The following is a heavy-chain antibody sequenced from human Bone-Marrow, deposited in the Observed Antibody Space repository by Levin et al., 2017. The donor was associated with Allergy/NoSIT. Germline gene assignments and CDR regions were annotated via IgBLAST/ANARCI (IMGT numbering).Heavy chain of an antibody. J-gene: IGHJ5*02. CDR2: IYYSGST. Sequence: PSETLSLTCTVSGGSISSSSYYWGWIRQPPGKGLEWIGSIYYSGSTYYNPSLKSRVTISVDTSKNQFSLKLSSVTAADTAVYYCARHGKQQLAQRSNWFDPWGQGTLVTVSS. CDR1: GGSISSSSYY. CDR3: ARHGKQQLAQRSNWFDP. D-gene: IGHD6-13*01. V-gene: IGHV4-39*01.